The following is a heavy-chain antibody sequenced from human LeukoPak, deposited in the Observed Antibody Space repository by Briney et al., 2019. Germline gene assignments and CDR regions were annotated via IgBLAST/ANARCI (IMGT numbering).Heavy chain of an antibody. J-gene: IGHJ4*02. Sequence: SETLSLTCTVSGGSISSSSYYWGWIRQPPGKGLEWIGNIYYSGSTYYNPSLKSRVTISVDTSKNQFSLKLSSVTAADTAVYYCARILLWFGELTHFDSWGQGTLVTVSS. CDR2: IYYSGST. CDR1: GGSISSSSYY. V-gene: IGHV4-39*01. D-gene: IGHD3-10*01. CDR3: ARILLWFGELTHFDS.